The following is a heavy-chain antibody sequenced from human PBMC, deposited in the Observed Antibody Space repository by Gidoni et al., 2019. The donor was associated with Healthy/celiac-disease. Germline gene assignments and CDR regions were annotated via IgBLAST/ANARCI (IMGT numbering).Heavy chain of an antibody. Sequence: EVQLVESGGGLVQPGGSLRLSCSASGFPFSSYDLHWVRQATGKGLEWVSAIGTAGDTYYPGSVKGRFTISRENAKNSLYLQMNSLRAGDTAVYYCARVTTMVRGSWYFDLWGRGTLVTVSS. D-gene: IGHD3-10*01. CDR1: GFPFSSYD. CDR2: IGTAGDT. CDR3: ARVTTMVRGSWYFDL. V-gene: IGHV3-13*04. J-gene: IGHJ2*01.